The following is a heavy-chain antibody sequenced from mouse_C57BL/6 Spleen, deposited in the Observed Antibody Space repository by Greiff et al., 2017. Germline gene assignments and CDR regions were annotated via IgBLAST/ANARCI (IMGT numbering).Heavy chain of an antibody. Sequence: VQLKESGAELVRPGASVKLSCTASGFNIKDYYMHWVKQRPEQGLEWIGRIDPEDGDTEYAPKFQGKATMTAEASSNTAYLQLSSLTSEDTAVYYCTTGRDGYYGFAYWGQGTLVTVSA. CDR3: TTGRDGYYGFAY. V-gene: IGHV14-1*01. CDR2: IDPEDGDT. J-gene: IGHJ3*01. CDR1: GFNIKDYY. D-gene: IGHD2-3*01.